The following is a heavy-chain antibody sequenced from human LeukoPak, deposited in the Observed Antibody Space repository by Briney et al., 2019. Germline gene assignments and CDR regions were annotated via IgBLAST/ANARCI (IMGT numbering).Heavy chain of an antibody. CDR2: VKSKSDGGKI. V-gene: IGHV3-15*01. CDR3: ARDRREDYDILTGLGFSYYYGMDV. J-gene: IGHJ6*02. D-gene: IGHD3-9*01. CDR1: GFTFNNAW. Sequence: GGSLRLSCAAAGFTFNNAWGSWVRQTPGEGLGWVGRVKSKSDGGKIEYAAPVDGRFTISRDDSKNTLYLQMNSLKTEDTAVYYCARDRREDYDILTGLGFSYYYGMDVWGQGTTVTVSS.